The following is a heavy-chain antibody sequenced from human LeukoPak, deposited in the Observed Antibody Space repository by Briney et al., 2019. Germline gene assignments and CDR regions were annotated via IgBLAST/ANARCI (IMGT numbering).Heavy chain of an antibody. CDR3: ASGDFWSGDYRGLLDY. Sequence: PGGSLRLSCAASGFTFSDYYMSWIRQAPGKGLEWVSYISSSGSDINHADSVKGRFTISRDNAKNSLYLQMNSLRGEDTAVYYCASGDFWSGDYRGLLDYWGQGTLVTVSS. V-gene: IGHV3-11*01. CDR2: ISSSGSDI. J-gene: IGHJ4*02. CDR1: GFTFSDYY. D-gene: IGHD3-3*01.